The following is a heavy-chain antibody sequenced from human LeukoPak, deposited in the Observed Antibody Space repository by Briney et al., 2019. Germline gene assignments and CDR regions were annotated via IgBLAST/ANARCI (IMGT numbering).Heavy chain of an antibody. J-gene: IGHJ5*02. CDR3: ARGTGYGGNSDWLDP. CDR2: IIPILGIA. D-gene: IGHD4-23*01. CDR1: GGTFSSYA. Sequence: SVKVSCKASGGTFSSYAISWVRQAPGQGLEWMGRIIPILGIANYAQKFQGRVTITADKSTSTAYMELSSLRSEDTAVYYCARGTGYGGNSDWLDPWGQGTLVTVSS. V-gene: IGHV1-69*04.